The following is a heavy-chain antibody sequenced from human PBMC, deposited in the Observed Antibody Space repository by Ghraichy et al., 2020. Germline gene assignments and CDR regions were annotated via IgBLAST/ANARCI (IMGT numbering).Heavy chain of an antibody. CDR3: ARTNCSSTSCLDYYYYYMDV. V-gene: IGHV4-31*03. CDR1: GGSISSGGYY. Sequence: TLSLTCTVSGGSISSGGYYWSWIRQHPGKGLEWIGYIYYSGSTYYNPSLKSRVTISVDTSKNQFSLKLSSVTAADTAVYYCARTNCSSTSCLDYYYYYMDVWGKGTTVTVSS. J-gene: IGHJ6*03. D-gene: IGHD2-2*01. CDR2: IYYSGST.